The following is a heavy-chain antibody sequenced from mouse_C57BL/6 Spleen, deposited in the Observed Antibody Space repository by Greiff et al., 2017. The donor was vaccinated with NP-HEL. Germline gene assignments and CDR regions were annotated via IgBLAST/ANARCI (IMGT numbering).Heavy chain of an antibody. J-gene: IGHJ3*01. CDR2: ISYDGSN. CDR3: ARENYGSSGGFAY. D-gene: IGHD1-1*01. CDR1: GYSITSGYY. Sequence: VQLKESGPGLVKPSQSLSLTCSVTGYSITSGYYWNWIRQFPGNKLEWMGYISYDGSNNYNPSLKNRISITRDTSKNQFFLKLNSVTTEDTATYYCARENYGSSGGFAYWGQGTLVTVSA. V-gene: IGHV3-6*01.